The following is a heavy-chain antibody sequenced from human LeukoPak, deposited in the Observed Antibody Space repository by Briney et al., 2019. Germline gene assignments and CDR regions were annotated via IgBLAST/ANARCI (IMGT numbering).Heavy chain of an antibody. CDR1: GGTFSSYA. CDR2: IIPIFGTA. CDR3: ARWGTDYYDSSAYFDY. D-gene: IGHD3-22*01. J-gene: IGHJ4*02. V-gene: IGHV1-69*13. Sequence: ASVKVSCTASGGTFSSYAISWVRQAPGQGLEWMGGIIPIFGTANHAQKFQGRVTITADESTSTAYMELSSLRSEDTAVYYCARWGTDYYDSSAYFDYWGQGTLVTVSS.